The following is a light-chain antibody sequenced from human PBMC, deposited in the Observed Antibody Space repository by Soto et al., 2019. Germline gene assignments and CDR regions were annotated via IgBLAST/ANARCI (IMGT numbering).Light chain of an antibody. V-gene: IGKV1-5*01. J-gene: IGKJ1*01. CDR2: DAS. CDR1: QTISSW. CDR3: LQYNGYYRT. Sequence: DIQMTQSPSTLSGSVGDRVTITCRASQTISSWLAWYQQRPGKAPNLLIFDASTLESGVPSRFSGSGSGTTFTLTISRPQADDFATYYCLQYNGYYRTFGQGAKVDI.